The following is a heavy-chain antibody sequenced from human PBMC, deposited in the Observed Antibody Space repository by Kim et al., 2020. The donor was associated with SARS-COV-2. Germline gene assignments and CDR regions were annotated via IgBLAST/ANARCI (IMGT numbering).Heavy chain of an antibody. J-gene: IGHJ6*02. CDR1: GFTLSSYG. CDR2: ISYDGSNK. D-gene: IGHD2-2*01. V-gene: IGHV3-30*18. CDR3: ANAAYCSGTSCLNYYGMDV. Sequence: GGSLRLSCAASGFTLSSYGMHWVRQAPGKGLEWVAVISYDGSNKYYADSVKGRFTISRDNSKNTLYLQMNSLRAEDTAVYYCANAAYCSGTSCLNYYGMDVWGQGTTVTVSS.